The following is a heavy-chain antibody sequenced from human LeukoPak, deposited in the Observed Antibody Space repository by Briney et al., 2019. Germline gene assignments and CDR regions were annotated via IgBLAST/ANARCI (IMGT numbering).Heavy chain of an antibody. Sequence: QSGGSLRLSCATSGFTFGSYWMTWVRQPPGKGLEWVANIKQDGSEKNYVDSVKGRFTISRDNSKNSLYLQTNSLRAEDTAVYYCARDPPRHVQVPCYWGQGTRVTVSS. CDR1: GFTFGSYW. D-gene: IGHD1-1*01. J-gene: IGHJ4*02. CDR2: IKQDGSEK. CDR3: ARDPPRHVQVPCY. V-gene: IGHV3-7*03.